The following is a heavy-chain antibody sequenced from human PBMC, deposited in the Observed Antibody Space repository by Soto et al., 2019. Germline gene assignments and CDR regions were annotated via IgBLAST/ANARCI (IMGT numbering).Heavy chain of an antibody. V-gene: IGHV4-59*01. CDR1: GGSISSYY. Sequence: SETLSLTCTVSGGSISSYYWSWIRQPPGKGLEWIGYIYYSGSTNYNPSLKSRVTISVDTSKNQFSLKLSSVTAADTAVYYCARDHRLTIFGVVTPYGMDVWGQGTPVTVS. CDR2: IYYSGST. D-gene: IGHD3-3*01. J-gene: IGHJ6*02. CDR3: ARDHRLTIFGVVTPYGMDV.